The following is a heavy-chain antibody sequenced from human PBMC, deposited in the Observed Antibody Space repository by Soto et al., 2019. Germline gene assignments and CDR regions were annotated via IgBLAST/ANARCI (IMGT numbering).Heavy chain of an antibody. CDR1: GYNFTTYA. CDR2: INGGNDKT. J-gene: IGHJ4*02. CDR3: ARVGYFDIDGFPRPYDY. Sequence: ASVKVSCKASGYNFTTYAIYWVRQAPRQRLEWLGWINGGNDKTGYSQRFQGRLTITKKTSATTAFMELSNLRSEDTAVYYCARVGYFDIDGFPRPYDYCGQGTLVTVSS. D-gene: IGHD3-22*01. V-gene: IGHV1-3*01.